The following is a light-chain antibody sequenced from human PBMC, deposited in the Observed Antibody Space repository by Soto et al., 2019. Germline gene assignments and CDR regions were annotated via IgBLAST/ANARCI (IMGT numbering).Light chain of an antibody. Sequence: EIVLTQSPGTLSLSPGERATLSYRASQSVSSSYLAWYQQKPGQAPRLLIYDASSRATGIPDRFSGSGSGTDFTLTISRLEPEYFAVYYCQQYGSSPWTFGQGTKVEIK. CDR2: DAS. J-gene: IGKJ1*01. CDR1: QSVSSSY. CDR3: QQYGSSPWT. V-gene: IGKV3-20*01.